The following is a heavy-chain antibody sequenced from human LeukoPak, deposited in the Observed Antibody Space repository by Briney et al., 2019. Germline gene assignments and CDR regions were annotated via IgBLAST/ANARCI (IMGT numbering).Heavy chain of an antibody. Sequence: SETLSLTCTVSGGSISSSSYYWGWIRQPPGTGLEWIGSIYYSGSTYYNPSLKSRVTISVDTSKNQFSLKLSSVTAADTAVYYCARGRGYSYGPPDYWGQGTLVTVSS. D-gene: IGHD5-18*01. J-gene: IGHJ4*02. CDR2: IYYSGST. CDR3: ARGRGYSYGPPDY. CDR1: GGSISSSSYY. V-gene: IGHV4-39*07.